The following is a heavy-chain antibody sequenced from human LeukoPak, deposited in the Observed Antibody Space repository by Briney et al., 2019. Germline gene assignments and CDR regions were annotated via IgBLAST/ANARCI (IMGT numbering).Heavy chain of an antibody. J-gene: IGHJ4*02. V-gene: IGHV3-21*01. Sequence: GGSLRLSCAASGFTFSSYSMNWVRQAPGKGLEWVSSISSSSSYIYYADSVKGRFTISRDSAKNSLYLQMNSLRAEDTAVYYCARLSPYYDILTGSLDYWGQGTLVTVSS. CDR2: ISSSSSYI. CDR3: ARLSPYYDILTGSLDY. CDR1: GFTFSSYS. D-gene: IGHD3-9*01.